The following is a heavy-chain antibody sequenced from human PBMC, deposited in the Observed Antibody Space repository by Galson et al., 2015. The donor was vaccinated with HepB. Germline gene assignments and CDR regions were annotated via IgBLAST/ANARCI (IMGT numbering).Heavy chain of an antibody. CDR3: AHRQFYYGSGSFEYGEFDY. CDR2: IYWDDNE. CDR1: GFSVSSNGVG. V-gene: IGHV2-5*02. Sequence: PALVKPTQTLTLTCTLSGFSVSSNGVGVGWIRQPPGKALEWLALIYWDDNERYSPSLENRLTMTKDTSKNQVVLIMTNMEPGDTGTYYCAHRQFYYGSGSFEYGEFDYWGQGLGVTVSS. J-gene: IGHJ4*02. D-gene: IGHD3-10*01.